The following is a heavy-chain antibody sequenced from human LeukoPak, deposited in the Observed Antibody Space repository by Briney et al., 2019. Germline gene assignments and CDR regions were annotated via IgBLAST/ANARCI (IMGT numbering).Heavy chain of an antibody. CDR2: IYNRGST. CDR1: GDSISSGSYY. J-gene: IGHJ5*02. D-gene: IGHD3-16*01. CDR3: VRDHVSPGLSNWFDP. Sequence: PSETLSLTCTVSGDSISSGSYYWSWIRQPAAKGLEWIGRIYNRGSTNYNPSLKSRVAISVDTSKNQFSLKLRSVTAADAAVYYCVRDHVSPGLSNWFDPWGQGTLVTVSS. V-gene: IGHV4-61*02.